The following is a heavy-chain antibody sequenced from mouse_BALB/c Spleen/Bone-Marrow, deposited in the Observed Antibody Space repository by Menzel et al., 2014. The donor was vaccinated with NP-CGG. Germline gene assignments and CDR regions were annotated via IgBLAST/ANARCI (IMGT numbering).Heavy chain of an antibody. Sequence: EVMLVESGGGLVQPGGSLRLSCTTSGFTFTDYYMSWVRQPPGKALEWLAFIRNKAYGYTTEYSVSVRGRFTITRDNSQSILYLQMNTQRAEDSATYYCARFPMDYWGQGTSVTVSS. V-gene: IGHV7-3*02. CDR1: GFTFTDYY. CDR2: IRNKAYGYTT. CDR3: ARFPMDY. J-gene: IGHJ4*01.